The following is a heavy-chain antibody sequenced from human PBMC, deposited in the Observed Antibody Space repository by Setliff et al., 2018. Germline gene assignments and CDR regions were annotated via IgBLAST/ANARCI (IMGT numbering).Heavy chain of an antibody. CDR3: AKVLYPGVGYFYGMDV. CDR2: INSDGSST. Sequence: GGSLRLSCSVSGITFKNAWMHWVRQAPGKGLVWVSRINSDGSSTYYADSVKGRFIVSRDNSKSTLYLQMNSLRAEDTAIYYCAKVLYPGVGYFYGMDVWGQGTTVTVSS. V-gene: IGHV3-74*01. CDR1: GITFKNAW. J-gene: IGHJ6*02. D-gene: IGHD3-10*01.